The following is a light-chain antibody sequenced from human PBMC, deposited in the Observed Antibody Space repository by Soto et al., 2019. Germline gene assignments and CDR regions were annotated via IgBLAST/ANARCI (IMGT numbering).Light chain of an antibody. Sequence: QSVLTQPPSVSGAPGQRVTISCVGSSSNIGAGYDVHWYQHLPGTAPKLLIYANYNRPSGVPVRFSGSKSGTSASLAITGLQAEDEADYYCQSYDSSLSGVVFGGGTKLTVL. V-gene: IGLV1-40*01. J-gene: IGLJ2*01. CDR1: SSNIGAGYD. CDR2: ANY. CDR3: QSYDSSLSGVV.